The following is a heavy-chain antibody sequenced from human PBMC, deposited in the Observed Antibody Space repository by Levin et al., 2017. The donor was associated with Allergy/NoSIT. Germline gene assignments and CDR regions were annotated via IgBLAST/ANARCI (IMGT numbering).Heavy chain of an antibody. J-gene: IGHJ6*03. V-gene: IGHV3-23*01. CDR1: GFTFSSYA. D-gene: IGHD6-6*01. CDR2: ICGSGGST. CDR3: AKFRSIAARPGDYYYYMDV. Sequence: GGSLRLSCAASGFTFSSYAMSWVRQAPGKGLEWVSAICGSGGSTYYADSVKGRFTISRDNSKNTLYLQMNSLRAEDTAVYYCAKFRSIAARPGDYYYYMDVWGTGTPVTVSS.